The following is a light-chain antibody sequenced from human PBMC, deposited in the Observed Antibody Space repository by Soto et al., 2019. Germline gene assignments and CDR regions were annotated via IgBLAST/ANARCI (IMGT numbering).Light chain of an antibody. CDR2: DAS. V-gene: IGKV1-33*01. J-gene: IGKJ5*01. CDR3: QQYDNLPSLT. Sequence: DIQMTQSPSSLSASVGDRVTITFQASQDISNYLNWYQQKPGKAPKLLIYDASNLETGVPSRFSGSGSGTDFTFTISSLQPEDTATYYCQQYDNLPSLTFGQGTRWRL. CDR1: QDISNY.